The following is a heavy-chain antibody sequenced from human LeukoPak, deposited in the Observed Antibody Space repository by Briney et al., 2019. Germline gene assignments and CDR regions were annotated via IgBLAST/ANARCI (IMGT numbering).Heavy chain of an antibody. CDR1: GYTFTSYY. V-gene: IGHV1-46*01. D-gene: IGHD1-26*01. Sequence: ASVKVSCKASGYTFTSYYMHWVRQAPGQGLEWMGIINPSGGSTSYAQKFQGRVTMTRDMSTSTVYMELSSLRSEDTAVYYCARGGIVGATNDYYYYMDVWGKGTTVTVSS. CDR3: ARGGIVGATNDYYYYMDV. CDR2: INPSGGST. J-gene: IGHJ6*03.